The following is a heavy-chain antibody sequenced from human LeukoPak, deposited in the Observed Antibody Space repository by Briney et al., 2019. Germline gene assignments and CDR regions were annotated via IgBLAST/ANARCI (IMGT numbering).Heavy chain of an antibody. V-gene: IGHV4-59*01. D-gene: IGHD3-22*01. CDR3: ARTSPSNYYDSSGYTNWFDP. J-gene: IGHJ5*02. Sequence: PSETLSLTCTVSGGSISSYYWSWIRQPPGKGLEWIGYIYYSGSTNYNPSLKSRVTISVDTSKNQFSLKLSSVTAADTAMYYCARTSPSNYYDSSGYTNWFDPWGQGTLVTVSS. CDR1: GGSISSYY. CDR2: IYYSGST.